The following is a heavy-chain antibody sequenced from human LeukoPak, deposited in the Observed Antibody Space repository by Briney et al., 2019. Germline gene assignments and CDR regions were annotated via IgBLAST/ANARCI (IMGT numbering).Heavy chain of an antibody. D-gene: IGHD3-3*01. V-gene: IGHV4-59*12. CDR1: GGSISSYY. CDR2: IYYSGST. J-gene: IGHJ5*02. CDR3: AREGASRIWSGYSSNWFDP. Sequence: TSETLSLTCTVSGGSISSYYWSWIRQPPGKGLEWIGYIYYSGSTNYNPSLKSRVTISVDTSKNQFSLKLSSVTAADTAVYYCAREGASRIWSGYSSNWFDPWGQGTLVTVSS.